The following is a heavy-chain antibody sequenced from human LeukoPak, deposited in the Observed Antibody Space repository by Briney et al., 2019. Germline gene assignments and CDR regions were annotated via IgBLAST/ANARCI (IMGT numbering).Heavy chain of an antibody. CDR1: RCTISNYY. V-gene: IGHV4-59*01. J-gene: IGHJ4*02. CDR2: IYNSGST. CDR3: ARMTPGDYFQY. Sequence: SETLSLTCAVSRCTISNYYWIWMRQRPGKGLEWIGYIYNSGSTNYNPSLNSRVTISVDTSKNQFSLKLSSVTAADTAVYYCARMTPGDYFQYWGQGTLVTVSS.